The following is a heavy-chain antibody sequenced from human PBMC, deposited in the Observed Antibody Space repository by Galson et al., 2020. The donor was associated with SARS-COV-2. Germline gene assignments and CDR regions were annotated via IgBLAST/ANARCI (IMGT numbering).Heavy chain of an antibody. CDR3: ARDGGTSGWYWYFDL. Sequence: GGSLRLSCAASGFTVSSNYMSWVRQAPGKGLEWVSVIYSGGSTYYADSVKGRFTISRDNSKNTLYLQMNSLRAEDTAVYYCARDGGTSGWYWYFDLWGRGTLVTVSS. CDR2: IYSGGST. CDR1: GFTVSSNY. D-gene: IGHD6-19*01. V-gene: IGHV3-53*01. J-gene: IGHJ2*01.